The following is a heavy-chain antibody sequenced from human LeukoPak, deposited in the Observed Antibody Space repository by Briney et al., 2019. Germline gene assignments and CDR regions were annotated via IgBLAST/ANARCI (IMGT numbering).Heavy chain of an antibody. D-gene: IGHD7-27*01. CDR1: GFIASSNH. Sequence: PGGSLRLSCAASGFIASSNHKSWVRQAPGKGLEWVSVSYSGGGTFYADSVKGRFTMSRDHSKSTVYFQMNRLRPEDTAVYYCARDLGPMDVWGKGTTVTVSS. J-gene: IGHJ6*04. CDR2: SYSGGGT. V-gene: IGHV3-53*05. CDR3: ARDLGPMDV.